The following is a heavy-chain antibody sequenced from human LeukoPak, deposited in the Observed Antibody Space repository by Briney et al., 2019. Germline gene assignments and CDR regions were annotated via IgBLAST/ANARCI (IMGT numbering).Heavy chain of an antibody. CDR3: ARDDHDYYDSSGYYWLSAFDI. Sequence: PSETLSLTCTVSGYSISSGYYWGWIRQPPGKGLEWIGSIYHSGSTYYNPSLKSRGTISVDTSKNQFSLKLSSVTAADTAVYYCARDDHDYYDSSGYYWLSAFDIWGQGTMVTVSS. CDR2: IYHSGST. V-gene: IGHV4-38-2*02. J-gene: IGHJ3*02. D-gene: IGHD3-22*01. CDR1: GYSISSGYY.